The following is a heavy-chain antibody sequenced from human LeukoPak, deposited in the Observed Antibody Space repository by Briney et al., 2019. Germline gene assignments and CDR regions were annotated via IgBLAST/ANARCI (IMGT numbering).Heavy chain of an antibody. D-gene: IGHD2-8*01. V-gene: IGHV3-23*01. CDR2: ISSGGGTT. Sequence: GGSLRLYCAASGFSFSSHAMSWVRQAPGKGLQWVSTISSGGGTTYYGDSVKGRFTISRDNSKNTLYLQMNSLRVDDTAIYYCANRGTKWLPPPTDAFDVWGQGTMVTVSS. CDR3: ANRGTKWLPPPTDAFDV. CDR1: GFSFSSHA. J-gene: IGHJ3*01.